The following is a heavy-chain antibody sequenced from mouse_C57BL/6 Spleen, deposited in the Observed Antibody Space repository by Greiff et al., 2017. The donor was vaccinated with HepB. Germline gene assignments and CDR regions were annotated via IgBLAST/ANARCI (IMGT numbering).Heavy chain of an antibody. CDR2: IDPSDSYT. CDR1: GYTFTSYW. CDR3: ARGGYGSSYWYFDV. Sequence: VQLQQPGAELVMPGASVKLSCKASGYTFTSYWMHWVKQRPGQGLVWIGEIDPSDSYTNYNQKFKGKSTLTVDKSSSTAYMQLSSLTSEDSAVYYCARGGYGSSYWYFDVWGTGTTVTVSS. J-gene: IGHJ1*03. D-gene: IGHD1-1*01. V-gene: IGHV1-69*01.